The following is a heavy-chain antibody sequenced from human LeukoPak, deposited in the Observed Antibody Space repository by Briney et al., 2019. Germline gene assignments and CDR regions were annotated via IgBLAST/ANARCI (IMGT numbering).Heavy chain of an antibody. V-gene: IGHV3-23*01. Sequence: GGSLRLSCAASGFTFSSYAMSWVRQAPGKGLEWVSTINGSGDRKYYTDSVKGRFTISRVSSENTLYLQMNSLRAEDTAVYYCARDLHSGSYEDAFDIWGQGTMVTVSS. J-gene: IGHJ3*02. D-gene: IGHD1-26*01. CDR1: GFTFSSYA. CDR2: INGSGDRK. CDR3: ARDLHSGSYEDAFDI.